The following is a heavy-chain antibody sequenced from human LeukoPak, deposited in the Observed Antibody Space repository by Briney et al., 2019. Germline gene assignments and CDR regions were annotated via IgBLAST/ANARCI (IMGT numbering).Heavy chain of an antibody. CDR1: GYTFTSYY. CDR2: INSSGGST. CDR3: ATTGSYKIYDY. J-gene: IGHJ4*01. Sequence: ASVKVSCKASGYTFTSYYMHWVRQAPGQGLEWMGIINSSGGSTSYAQKFQGRVTMTRDTSIRTAYMELSRLTSDDTAVYYCATTGSYKIYDYWGQGTLVTVPS. V-gene: IGHV1-46*01. D-gene: IGHD1-26*01.